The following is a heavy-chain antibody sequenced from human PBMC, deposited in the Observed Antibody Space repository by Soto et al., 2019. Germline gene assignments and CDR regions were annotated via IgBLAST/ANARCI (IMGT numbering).Heavy chain of an antibody. J-gene: IGHJ4*02. V-gene: IGHV3-30*18. CDR1: GFTFSSYG. Sequence: GGSLRLSCAASGFTFSSYGMHWVRQAPGKGLEWVAVISCDGSNKYYADSVKGRFTISRDNSKNTLYLQMNSLRAEDTAVYYCAKDTSGYCSGGSCPKWGQGTLVTGSS. CDR3: AKDTSGYCSGGSCPK. D-gene: IGHD2-15*01. CDR2: ISCDGSNK.